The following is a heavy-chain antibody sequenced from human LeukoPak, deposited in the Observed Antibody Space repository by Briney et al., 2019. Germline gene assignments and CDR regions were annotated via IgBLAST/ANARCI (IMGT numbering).Heavy chain of an antibody. CDR3: ARGPTYYDSSGQVPFDY. CDR1: GFTFSSYA. D-gene: IGHD3-22*01. Sequence: GGSLRLSCAASGFTFSSYAMSWVRQAPGKGLEWVSAISGSGGSTYYADSVKGRFTISRDNAKNSLYLQMNSLRAEDTAVYYCARGPTYYDSSGQVPFDYWGQGTLVTVSS. CDR2: ISGSGGST. J-gene: IGHJ4*02. V-gene: IGHV3-23*01.